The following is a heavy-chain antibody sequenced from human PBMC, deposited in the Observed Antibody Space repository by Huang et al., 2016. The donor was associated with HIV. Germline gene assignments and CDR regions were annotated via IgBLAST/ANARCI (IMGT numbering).Heavy chain of an antibody. D-gene: IGHD6-19*01. CDR2: IRGSDNTT. CDR1: GFSFSSYT. Sequence: EVKLLASGGGLVQPGGSLRLSCAASGFSFSSYTMTWVRQAPGKGLEWVSSIRGSDNTTFYADSVKGRFTISRDNSKNTLYLQMKSLRVDDTAVYYCAKDRVAGTGHCFDPWGQGTLVTVSS. J-gene: IGHJ5*02. CDR3: AKDRVAGTGHCFDP. V-gene: IGHV3-23*01.